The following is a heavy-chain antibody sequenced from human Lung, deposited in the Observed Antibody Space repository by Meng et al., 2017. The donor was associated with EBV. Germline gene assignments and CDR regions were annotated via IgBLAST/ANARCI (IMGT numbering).Heavy chain of an antibody. CDR2: ISCYNGDT. D-gene: IGHD6-19*01. CDR3: ARDPSNTSGRYAYFDY. CDR1: GYTFTGYY. Sequence: SGAEVEKRGASVKVYCKASGYTFTGYYMHWVRQAPGQGLEWMGWISCYNGDTNYAQKLQGRVTMTTDTSTNTAYMDLRSLRSDDTAVYYCARDPSNTSGRYAYFDYWGQGTLVTVSS. J-gene: IGHJ4*02. V-gene: IGHV1-18*04.